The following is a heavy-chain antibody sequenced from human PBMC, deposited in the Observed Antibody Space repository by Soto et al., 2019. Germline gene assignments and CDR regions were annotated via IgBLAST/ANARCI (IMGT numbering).Heavy chain of an antibody. CDR3: AREDRYSGYEGLADY. D-gene: IGHD5-12*01. J-gene: IGHJ4*02. Sequence: SVKVSCKASGGTFSSYAISWVRQAPGQGLEWMGGIIPIFGTANYAQKFQGRVTITADESTSTAYMELSSLRSEDTAVYYCAREDRYSGYEGLADYWGQGTLVTAPQ. V-gene: IGHV1-69*13. CDR1: GGTFSSYA. CDR2: IIPIFGTA.